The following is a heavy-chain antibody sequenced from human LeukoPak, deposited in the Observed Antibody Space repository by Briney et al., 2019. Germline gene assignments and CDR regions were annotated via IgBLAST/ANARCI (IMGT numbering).Heavy chain of an antibody. CDR2: ISYDGSNK. D-gene: IGHD4-17*01. V-gene: IGHV3-30-3*01. Sequence: GGSPRLSCAASGFTFSSYAMHWVRQAPGKGLEWVAVISYDGSNKYYADSVKGRFTISRDNSKNTLYLQMNSLSAEDTAVYYCAREDYGDIYFDYWGQGTLVTVSS. CDR3: AREDYGDIYFDY. J-gene: IGHJ4*02. CDR1: GFTFSSYA.